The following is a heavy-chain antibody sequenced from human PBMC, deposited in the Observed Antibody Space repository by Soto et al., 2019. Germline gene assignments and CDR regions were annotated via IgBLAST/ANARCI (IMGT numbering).Heavy chain of an antibody. CDR2: IDWDDDK. CDR1: GFSLSTSGMC. CDR3: ARIKTTVTAYDY. V-gene: IGHV2-70*01. J-gene: IGHJ4*02. Sequence: SGPTLLNPTQTLTLTCTFSGFSLSTSGMCVSWIRQPPGKALEWLALIDWDDDKYYSTSLKTRLTISKDTPKNQVVLTMTNMDPVDTDTYYCARIKTTVTAYDYWGQGTLVTVSS. D-gene: IGHD4-17*01.